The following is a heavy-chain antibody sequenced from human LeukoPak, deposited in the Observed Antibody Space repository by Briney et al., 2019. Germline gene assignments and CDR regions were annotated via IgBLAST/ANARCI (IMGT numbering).Heavy chain of an antibody. D-gene: IGHD3-3*01. V-gene: IGHV5-51*01. Sequence: GESLKISCKGSGYSFTSYWIGWVRQMPGKGLEWMGIIYPGDSDTRYSPSFQGQVTISADKSISTAYLQWSSLKASDTAMYYCARLGSTIFGVVIRRMGYYFDYWGQGTLVTVSS. J-gene: IGHJ4*02. CDR2: IYPGDSDT. CDR1: GYSFTSYW. CDR3: ARLGSTIFGVVIRRMGYYFDY.